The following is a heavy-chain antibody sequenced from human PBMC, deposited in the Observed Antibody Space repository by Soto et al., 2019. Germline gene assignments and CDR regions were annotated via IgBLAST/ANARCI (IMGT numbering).Heavy chain of an antibody. V-gene: IGHV3-23*01. CDR3: AKDVRPGRGGNWFDP. CDR1: GFTFSSYA. D-gene: IGHD3-10*01. Sequence: EVQLLETGGGLVQPGGSLRLSCAASGFTFSSYAMSWVRQAPGKGLEWVSAISGSGGSTYYADSVKGRFTISRDNSKNTLYLQMNSLRAADTAVYYCAKDVRPGRGGNWFDPWGQGTLVTVSS. CDR2: ISGSGGST. J-gene: IGHJ5*02.